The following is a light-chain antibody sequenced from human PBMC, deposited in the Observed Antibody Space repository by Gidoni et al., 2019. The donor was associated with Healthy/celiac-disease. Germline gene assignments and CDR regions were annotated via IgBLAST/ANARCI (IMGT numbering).Light chain of an antibody. J-gene: IGKJ4*01. CDR2: GAS. Sequence: EIVFTHSPRTLSLSPGERATLSCRASQSVSSSYLAWYQQKPGQAPRLLIYGASSRATGSPDRFSGSGSGTDFTLTISRLEPEDFAVYYCQQYGSSPLTFGGGTKVEIK. V-gene: IGKV3-20*01. CDR3: QQYGSSPLT. CDR1: QSVSSSY.